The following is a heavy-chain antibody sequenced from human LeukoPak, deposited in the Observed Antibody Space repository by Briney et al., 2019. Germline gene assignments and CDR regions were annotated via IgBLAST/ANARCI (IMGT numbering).Heavy chain of an antibody. J-gene: IGHJ5*02. V-gene: IGHV3-21*04. CDR1: GFTFSSYS. Sequence: GGSLRLSCAASGFTFSSYSMNWVRQAPGKGLEWVSSISSSSSYIYYADSVKGRFTISRDNAKNSLYLQMNSLRAEDTAVYYCARDLFDDFWSGYYTGMLGPNWFDPWGQGTLVTVSS. CDR2: ISSSSSYI. CDR3: ARDLFDDFWSGYYTGMLGPNWFDP. D-gene: IGHD3-3*01.